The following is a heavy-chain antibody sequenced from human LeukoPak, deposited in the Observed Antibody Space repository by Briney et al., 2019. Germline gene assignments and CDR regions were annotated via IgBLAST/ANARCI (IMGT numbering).Heavy chain of an antibody. CDR1: GGSISSGGYY. V-gene: IGHV4-31*03. D-gene: IGHD2-2*01. Sequence: SETLSLTCTVSGGSISSGGYYWSWIRQHPGKGLEWIGYIYYSGGTYYNPSLKSRVTISVDTSKNQFSLKLSSVTAADTAVYYCARVSRYCSSTSCSSHGYYFDYWGQGTLVTVSS. CDR3: ARVSRYCSSTSCSSHGYYFDY. CDR2: IYYSGGT. J-gene: IGHJ4*02.